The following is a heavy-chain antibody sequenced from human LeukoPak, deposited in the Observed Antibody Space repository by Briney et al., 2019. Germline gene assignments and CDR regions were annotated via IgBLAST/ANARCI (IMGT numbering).Heavy chain of an antibody. CDR1: GYTFSGYY. J-gene: IGHJ4*02. V-gene: IGHV1-2*02. CDR3: ARQFGSGAYFDY. D-gene: IGHD6-19*01. Sequence: SVKVSCKASGYTFSGYYMHWVRQAPGQGLEWMGWINPNSGGRKYAQKFQGRVTMTRDTSISTAYMELSRLRSDDTAVYYCARQFGSGAYFDYWGQGTLVTVSS. CDR2: INPNSGGR.